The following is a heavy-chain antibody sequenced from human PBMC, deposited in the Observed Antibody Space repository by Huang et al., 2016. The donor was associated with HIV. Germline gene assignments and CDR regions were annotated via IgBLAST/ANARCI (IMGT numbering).Heavy chain of an antibody. J-gene: IGHJ4*02. CDR3: VIMDDYFDY. CDR1: GFAFSQYA. D-gene: IGHD2-8*01. CDR2: IGGNSGDI. V-gene: IGHV3-9*01. Sequence: EVQLVESGGGLVQPGWSLRLSCAASGFAFSQYAVHWVRQSPGKGREWVSGIGGNSGDIAYAASGRGRFVISRDNAKKSLYLKMNGLRFEDTALYFCVIMDDYFDYWGQGVLVGVSS.